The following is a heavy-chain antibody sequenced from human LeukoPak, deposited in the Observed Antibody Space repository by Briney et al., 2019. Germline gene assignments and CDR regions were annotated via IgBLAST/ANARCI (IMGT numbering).Heavy chain of an antibody. Sequence: PGGSLRLSCAASGFTFSNYAMGWVRQAPGKGLEWVSSMTGSGGSTYYADTVKGRFTTSRDNSKNTLYLQMNSLRAEDTAVYYCAKYRAHYFDYWGQGTLVTVSS. CDR2: MTGSGGST. CDR3: AKYRAHYFDY. CDR1: GFTFSNYA. D-gene: IGHD1-14*01. J-gene: IGHJ4*02. V-gene: IGHV3-23*01.